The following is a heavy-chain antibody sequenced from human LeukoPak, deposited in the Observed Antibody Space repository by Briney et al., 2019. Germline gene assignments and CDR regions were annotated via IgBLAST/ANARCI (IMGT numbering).Heavy chain of an antibody. CDR3: AKPPRGYSSGRVEGDFDY. CDR1: GFTFSSYS. D-gene: IGHD6-19*01. Sequence: GGSLRLSCAASGFTFSSYSMNWVRQAPGKGLEWVSYISSSSSTIYYADSVKGRFTIFRDNAKNSLYLQMNSLRAEDTAVYYCAKPPRGYSSGRVEGDFDYWGQGTLVTVSS. J-gene: IGHJ4*02. CDR2: ISSSSSTI. V-gene: IGHV3-48*01.